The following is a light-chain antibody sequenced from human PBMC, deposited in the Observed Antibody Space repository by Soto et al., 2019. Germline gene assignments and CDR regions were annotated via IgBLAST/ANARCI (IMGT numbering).Light chain of an antibody. CDR1: AVMLGFLT. J-gene: IGLJ2*01. CDR3: CSYAGSNTVI. Sequence: QSVLTQPASVSGHLDSRSPSPAVEPAVMLGFLTLSPGTNSTQAKPPKLMIFEVSKRPSGVSNRFSGSKSGNTASLTISGLQAEDEADYYCCSYAGSNTVIFGGGTKLTVL. V-gene: IGLV2-23*02. CDR2: EVS.